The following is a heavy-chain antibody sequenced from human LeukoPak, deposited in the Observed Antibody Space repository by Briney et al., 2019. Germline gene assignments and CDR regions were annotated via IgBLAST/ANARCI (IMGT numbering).Heavy chain of an antibody. Sequence: GGSLRLSCAASGFTFSSYAMSWVRQAPGKGLEWVSAISGSGGSTYYADSVKGRFTISRGNSKNTLYLQMNSLRAEDTAVYYCALYCSSTSCYHADDAFDIWGQGTMVTVSS. D-gene: IGHD2-2*01. V-gene: IGHV3-23*01. CDR1: GFTFSSYA. CDR3: ALYCSSTSCYHADDAFDI. J-gene: IGHJ3*02. CDR2: ISGSGGST.